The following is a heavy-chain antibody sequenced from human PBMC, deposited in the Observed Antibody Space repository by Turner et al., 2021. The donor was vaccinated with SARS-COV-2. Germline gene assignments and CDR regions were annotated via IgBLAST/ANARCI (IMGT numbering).Heavy chain of an antibody. Sequence: EVQLLESGGGLVQPGGSLRLSRAASGFTFSSYVMSWVRQAPGKGLEWVSSISVSGGSTYYADSVKGRFTISRDNSKNTLYLQMNSLRAEDTAVYYCAKAQLGYYLGVDYWGQGTLVTVSS. CDR3: AKAQLGYYLGVDY. CDR2: ISVSGGST. J-gene: IGHJ4*02. V-gene: IGHV3-23*01. CDR1: GFTFSSYV. D-gene: IGHD3-3*01.